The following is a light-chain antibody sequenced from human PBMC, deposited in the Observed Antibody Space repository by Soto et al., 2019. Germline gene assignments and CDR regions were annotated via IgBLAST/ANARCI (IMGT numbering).Light chain of an antibody. V-gene: IGLV2-23*01. CDR3: CSHAVGSTLL. Sequence: ALTQPASVSGSPGQSITISCTGTSSDVGSYSFVSWYQQHPSKAPTLMIYEATKRRSGVSNCFSGSKSGNTASLTISGLRAEDEADYYCCSHAVGSTLLFGGGTKVTVL. J-gene: IGLJ2*01. CDR2: EAT. CDR1: SSDVGSYSF.